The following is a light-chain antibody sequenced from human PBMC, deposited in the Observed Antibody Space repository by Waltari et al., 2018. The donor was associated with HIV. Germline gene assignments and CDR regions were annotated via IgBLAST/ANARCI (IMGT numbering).Light chain of an antibody. CDR3: ASWDDSVTGSNWV. CDR1: NSNIGRNT. Sequence: QSVLTQSPSASGTPGQRVFISCSGSNSNIGRNTVHWYQHLPGTAPKLLIYDDHMRPAGVPDRFSGSRSGTSASLAIGGRHSEDEAHYFCASWDDSVTGSNWVFGGGTRLTVL. CDR2: DDH. J-gene: IGLJ3*02. V-gene: IGLV1-44*01.